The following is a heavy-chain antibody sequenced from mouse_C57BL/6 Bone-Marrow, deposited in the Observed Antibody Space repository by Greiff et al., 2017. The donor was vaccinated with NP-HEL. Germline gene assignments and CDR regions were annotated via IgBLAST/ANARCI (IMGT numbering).Heavy chain of an antibody. J-gene: IGHJ2*01. CDR2: ISSGSSTI. CDR3: ARRTYYGSSLDY. V-gene: IGHV5-17*01. D-gene: IGHD1-1*01. CDR1: GFTFSDYG. Sequence: EVKVVESGGGLVKPGGSLKLSCAASGFTFSDYGMHWVRQAPEKGLEWVAYISSGSSTIYYADTVKGRFTISRDNAKNTLFLQMTSLRSEDTAMYYCARRTYYGSSLDYGGQGTTLTVSS.